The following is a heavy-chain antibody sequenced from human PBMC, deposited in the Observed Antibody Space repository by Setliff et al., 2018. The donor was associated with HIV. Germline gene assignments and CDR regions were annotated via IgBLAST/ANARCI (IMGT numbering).Heavy chain of an antibody. CDR1: GGSISSYY. D-gene: IGHD4-17*01. J-gene: IGHJ4*02. CDR3: AAFFVTPLMTQDF. CDR2: IYYSGST. V-gene: IGHV4-59*01. Sequence: SETLSLTCTVSGGSISSYYWSWIRQPPGKGLEWIGYIYYSGSTNYNPSLKSRVTISVDTSKNQFSLKLSSVTAADTAVYYCAAFFVTPLMTQDFWGQGTLVTVSS.